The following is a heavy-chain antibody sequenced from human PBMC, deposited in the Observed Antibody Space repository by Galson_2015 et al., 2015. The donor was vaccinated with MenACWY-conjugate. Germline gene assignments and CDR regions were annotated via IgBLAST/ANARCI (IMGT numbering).Heavy chain of an antibody. CDR3: AKNEGDSNYGSGFDY. D-gene: IGHD3-10*01. Sequence: SLRLSCAASGFTFSRYAMTWVRQAPGKGLEWVSAISGSGGSTFYADSVKGRFTISRDSSKNTVYLRMNSLRAEDTALYYCAKNEGDSNYGSGFDYWGQGTLVTVSS. J-gene: IGHJ4*02. CDR1: GFTFSRYA. V-gene: IGHV3-23*01. CDR2: ISGSGGST.